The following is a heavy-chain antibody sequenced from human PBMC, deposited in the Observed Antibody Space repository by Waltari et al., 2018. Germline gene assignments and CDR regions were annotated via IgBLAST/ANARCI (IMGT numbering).Heavy chain of an antibody. Sequence: EVQLVESGGGLVQPGGSLRLSCVASGFTFSSYEMNWVRQAPGKGPEWVSYISSGGSPIYYVDSVKGRFTISRDNAKNSLYLQMNSLRAEDTAVYYCARSFAGDYWGQGTLVTVSS. CDR1: GFTFSSYE. CDR3: ARSFAGDY. CDR2: ISSGGSPI. J-gene: IGHJ4*02. V-gene: IGHV3-48*03.